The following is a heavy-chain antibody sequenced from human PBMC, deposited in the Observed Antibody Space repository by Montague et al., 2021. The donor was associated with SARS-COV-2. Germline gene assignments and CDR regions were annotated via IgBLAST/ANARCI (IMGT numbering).Heavy chain of an antibody. CDR3: ARESPVTSFAYVRWLDP. J-gene: IGHJ5*02. CDR2: IYNSGST. Sequence: SETLSLTCTVSGASISSYYWSWIRQPPGKGLEWIGHIYNSGSTNYNPSLKSRVTISVDTSKNHFSLNLSSVTAADTAVYYCARESPVTSFAYVRWLDPWGQGTLVTVSS. CDR1: GASISSYY. V-gene: IGHV4-59*12. D-gene: IGHD3-16*01.